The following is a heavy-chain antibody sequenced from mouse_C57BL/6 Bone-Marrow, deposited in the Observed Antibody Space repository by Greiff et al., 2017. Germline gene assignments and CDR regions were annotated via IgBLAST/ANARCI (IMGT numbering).Heavy chain of an antibody. V-gene: IGHV1-54*01. J-gene: IGHJ4*01. CDR2: INPGSGGT. Sequence: VKLQQSGAELVRPGTSVKVSCKASGYAFTNYLIAWVKQRPGPGLAWIGAINPGSGGTNYNEKFKGKATLTADKASSTAYLQLRSLTSEYSAVYFCARGVLRGNAMDYWGQGTSVTVSS. D-gene: IGHD1-1*01. CDR3: ARGVLRGNAMDY. CDR1: GYAFTNYL.